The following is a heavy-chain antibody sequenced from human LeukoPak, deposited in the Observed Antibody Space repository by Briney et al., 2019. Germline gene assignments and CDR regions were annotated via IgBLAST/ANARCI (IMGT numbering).Heavy chain of an antibody. Sequence: GGSLRLSCTGSGFTFGAHSMAWVRQAPGKGPEWVGFIRSKAYGGATDYTASVKGRFTISRDDSKSIVYLQMNSLRTEDTAVYYCICLTDPFDYWGQGSLVTVSS. CDR3: ICLTDPFDY. V-gene: IGHV3-49*04. J-gene: IGHJ4*02. CDR1: GFTFGAHS. CDR2: IRSKAYGGAT.